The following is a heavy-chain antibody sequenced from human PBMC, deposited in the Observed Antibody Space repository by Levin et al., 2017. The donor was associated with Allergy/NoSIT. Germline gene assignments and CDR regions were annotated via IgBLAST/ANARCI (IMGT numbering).Heavy chain of an antibody. CDR3: VKAAVAD. V-gene: IGHV3-30*18. J-gene: IGHJ4*02. CDR2: ITSNRDNI. CDR1: GFTFSTYG. Sequence: LSGGSLRLSCTASGFTFSTYGMHWVRQAPGKGLEWLALITSNRDNIFYAASVRGRFTISRDDSKNTLYLQMSSLRPDDTAVYYCVKAAVADWGQGTLVTVSS.